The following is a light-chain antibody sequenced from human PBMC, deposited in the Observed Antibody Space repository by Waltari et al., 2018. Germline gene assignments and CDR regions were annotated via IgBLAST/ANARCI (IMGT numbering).Light chain of an antibody. CDR3: QQYNNWPLYT. CDR2: GAS. V-gene: IGKV3-15*01. CDR1: QSVSSN. Sequence: EMVMTQSPATLSVSPGERATLSCRASQSVSSNLAWYQQKPDQAPRLLIYGASTRATGIPARFSGSGSGTEFTLTISSMQSEDFAVYCCQQYNNWPLYTFGQGTKLEIK. J-gene: IGKJ2*01.